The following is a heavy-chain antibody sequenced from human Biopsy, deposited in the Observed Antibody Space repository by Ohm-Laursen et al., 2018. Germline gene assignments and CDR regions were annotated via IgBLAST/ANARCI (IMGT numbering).Heavy chain of an antibody. CDR2: IIAVSGLV. Sequence: ALVKVSCKASGGTFSNYAISWVRQAPGEGLEWMGGIIAVSGLVNYAPKFQGRVSITADKSTTTAYMELSNLKSEDTAVYYCATPFQYYDSWGGYPPFDHWGQGTLVTVSS. J-gene: IGHJ4*02. V-gene: IGHV1-69*10. CDR1: GGTFSNYA. CDR3: ATPFQYYDSWGGYPPFDH. D-gene: IGHD3-3*01.